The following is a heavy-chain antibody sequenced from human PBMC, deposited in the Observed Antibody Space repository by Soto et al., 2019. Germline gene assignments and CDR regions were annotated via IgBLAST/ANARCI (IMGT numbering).Heavy chain of an antibody. CDR2: ISSSGSTI. CDR1: GFTFSDFY. J-gene: IGHJ6*02. D-gene: IGHD2-21*01. V-gene: IGHV3-11*01. CDR3: ARKYRGRPGYYGMDV. Sequence: PWVSLRRSCAAAGFTFSDFYLSWSRQAPGKGLEWFSYISSSGSTIYYAGSVKGRFTISRDNAKNSLYLQMNSLRAEDTAVYYCARKYRGRPGYYGMDVWGHG.